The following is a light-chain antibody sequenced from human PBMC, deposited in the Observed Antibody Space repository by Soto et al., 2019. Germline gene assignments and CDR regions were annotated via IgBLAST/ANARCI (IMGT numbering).Light chain of an antibody. CDR3: QQSFSTHALT. V-gene: IGKV1-39*01. CDR1: ENIGKY. CDR2: GAS. Sequence: DIQMTQSPSSLSASVGDSVTITCRASENIGKYLHWYQQKQGKAPKIVIYGASSLQSGVPSRFSGSGSGSDFTLTISSLQPEEFAIYYCQQSFSTHALTVGGGTKVDIK. J-gene: IGKJ4*01.